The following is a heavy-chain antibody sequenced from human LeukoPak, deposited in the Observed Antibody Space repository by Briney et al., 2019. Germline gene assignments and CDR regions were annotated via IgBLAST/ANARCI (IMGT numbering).Heavy chain of an antibody. CDR2: ISDSGGST. CDR1: GFTFNSYA. D-gene: IGHD2-21*01. J-gene: IGHJ4*02. V-gene: IGHV3-23*01. Sequence: GGSLRLSCAASGFTFNSYAMSWVRQAPGTGLEWVSTISDSGGSTYYADSVKGRFTISRDNSKNTLYLQMNSLRAEDTAVYYCAKTYSPDYWGQGTLVTVSS. CDR3: AKTYSPDY.